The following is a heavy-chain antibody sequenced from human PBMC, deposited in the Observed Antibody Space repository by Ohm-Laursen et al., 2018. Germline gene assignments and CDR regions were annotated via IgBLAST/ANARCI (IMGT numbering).Heavy chain of an antibody. D-gene: IGHD2-2*01. V-gene: IGHV1-8*01. CDR1: GYTFTFYD. CDR2: MNPNTDNT. Sequence: ASVKVSCKVSGYTFTFYDINWVRQATGQGLEWMGWMNPNTDNTGYAQKFQDRVTMTGNTSIGTAYMELSSLTSEDTAVYYCASRQRPSYCDYGMDVWGQGSTVTVSS. J-gene: IGHJ6*02. CDR3: ASRQRPSYCDYGMDV.